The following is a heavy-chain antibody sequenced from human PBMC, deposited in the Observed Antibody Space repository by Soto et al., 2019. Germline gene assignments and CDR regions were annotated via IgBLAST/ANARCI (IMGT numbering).Heavy chain of an antibody. CDR1: GYTFTRSA. D-gene: IGHD5-12*01. CDR2: ISSYNGDT. J-gene: IGHJ6*02. Sequence: QVQLVQSGAEVKKPGASVKVSCKASGYTFTRSAISWVRQAPGQGPEWMGWISSYNGDTNYAQTFQGRVTMTTDTSTSTAYMEVRSLRSDDTAVYYCAREGVAPYYYYGMDVWGQGTPVTVSS. CDR3: AREGVAPYYYYGMDV. V-gene: IGHV1-18*01.